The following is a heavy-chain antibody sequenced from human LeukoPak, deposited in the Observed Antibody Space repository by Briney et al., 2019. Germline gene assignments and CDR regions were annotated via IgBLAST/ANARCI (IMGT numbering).Heavy chain of an antibody. J-gene: IGHJ4*02. Sequence: PSETLSLTCTVSGGSISSSSYYWGWIRQPPGKGLEWIGSIYYSGSIYYSPSLKSRVTISVDTSKSHLSLKLTSVTAADTAVYYCARDLLYYSGSGSPLEYWGQGTLVTVSS. CDR2: IYYSGSI. V-gene: IGHV4-39*07. CDR1: GGSISSSSYY. CDR3: ARDLLYYSGSGSPLEY. D-gene: IGHD3-10*01.